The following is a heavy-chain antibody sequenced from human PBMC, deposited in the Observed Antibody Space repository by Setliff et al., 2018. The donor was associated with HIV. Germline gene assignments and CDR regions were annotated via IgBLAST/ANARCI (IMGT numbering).Heavy chain of an antibody. CDR2: FDPEDGET. J-gene: IGHJ4*02. V-gene: IGHV1-24*01. CDR3: ALGSSGYPFDH. D-gene: IGHD3-22*01. Sequence: ASVKVSCKVSGYTLSELSMHWVRQAPGKGLEWMGGFDPEDGETIYAQKFQGRVTMTEDTSTDTAYMELRSLRSEDTAVYYCALGSSGYPFDHWGQGTLVTVSS. CDR1: GYTLSELS.